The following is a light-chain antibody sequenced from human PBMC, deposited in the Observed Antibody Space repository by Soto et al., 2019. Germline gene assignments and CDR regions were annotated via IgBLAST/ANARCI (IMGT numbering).Light chain of an antibody. CDR3: QQRSSWLT. CDR2: DAS. V-gene: IGKV3-11*01. Sequence: EIVLTQSPATLSLSPGERATLSCRASQSVGSSLAWYQQKPGQAPRLLIYDASNRATDIPARFSGSGSATDFTLTISSLEPEDFAVYYCQQRSSWLTFGGGTKVEIK. J-gene: IGKJ4*01. CDR1: QSVGSS.